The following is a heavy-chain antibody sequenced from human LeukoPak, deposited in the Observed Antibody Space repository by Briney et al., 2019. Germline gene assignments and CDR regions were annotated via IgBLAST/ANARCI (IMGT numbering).Heavy chain of an antibody. CDR1: GFTFSNYG. CDR2: ISYDGSNK. CDR3: ARGNYDSSGCFDY. J-gene: IGHJ4*02. Sequence: GGSLRLSCAASGFTFSNYGMHWVRQAPGKGLEWVAIISYDGSNKYYADSVKGRFTISRDNSKNTLFLQMNSLRAEDTAVYYCARGNYDSSGCFDYWGQGTLVTVSS. D-gene: IGHD3-22*01. V-gene: IGHV3-30*03.